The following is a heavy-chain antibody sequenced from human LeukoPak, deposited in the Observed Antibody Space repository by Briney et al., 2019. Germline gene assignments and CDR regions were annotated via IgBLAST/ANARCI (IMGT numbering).Heavy chain of an antibody. CDR2: ISGYSSKT. CDR3: ARVLLVEDSESHYFDH. Sequence: ASVKVSCKSSGYMFIGYYMHWVRQAPGQGLEWMGWISGYSSKTHYARKFQGRVTMTTDTSTTTAYMELRTLRSDDTAVYYCARVLLVEDSESHYFDHWGQGTLVTVTS. D-gene: IGHD1-26*01. CDR1: GYMFIGYY. V-gene: IGHV1-18*04. J-gene: IGHJ4*02.